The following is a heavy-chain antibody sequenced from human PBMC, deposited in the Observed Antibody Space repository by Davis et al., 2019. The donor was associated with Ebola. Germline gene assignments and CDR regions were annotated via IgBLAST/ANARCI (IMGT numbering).Heavy chain of an antibody. D-gene: IGHD4-23*01. CDR1: GFTLTSYG. J-gene: IGHJ5*02. CDR2: ISSSGGRT. CDR3: AKVGYGGTDLNWFDL. Sequence: GGSLISCAASGFTLTSYGMSWVRQAPGKGLEWVSGISSSGGRTYYGDSVKGRFTISRDDSKNTLYLQMNSLRAEDTAVYYCAKVGYGGTDLNWFDLWGQGTLVTASS. V-gene: IGHV3-23*01.